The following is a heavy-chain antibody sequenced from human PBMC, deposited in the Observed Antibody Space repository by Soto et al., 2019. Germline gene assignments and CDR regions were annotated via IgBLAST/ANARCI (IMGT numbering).Heavy chain of an antibody. D-gene: IGHD3-9*01. CDR2: FYNSGNT. CDR3: ARGGRYRYGLDV. CDR1: GDSISNYY. V-gene: IGHV4-59*01. J-gene: IGHJ6*02. Sequence: SETLSLTCTVSGDSISNYYWTWIRQPPGKGLEWIGCFYNSGNTNYNPSLKSRVTISVDTSKNQFSLKLTSVTAADTAVYYCARGGRYRYGLDVWGQGTTVTVSS.